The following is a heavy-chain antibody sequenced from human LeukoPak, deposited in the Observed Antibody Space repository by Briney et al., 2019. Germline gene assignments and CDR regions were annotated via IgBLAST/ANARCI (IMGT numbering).Heavy chain of an antibody. Sequence: SETLSLTCAVYGGSFSGYYWSWIRQPPGKGLEWIGEVNHGGSTNYNPSLKSRVTISVDTSKNQFSLKLSSVTAADTAVYYCARHITAAGIYYYYYMDVWGKGTTVTISS. CDR3: ARHITAAGIYYYYYMDV. D-gene: IGHD6-13*01. CDR1: GGSFSGYY. V-gene: IGHV4-34*01. J-gene: IGHJ6*03. CDR2: VNHGGST.